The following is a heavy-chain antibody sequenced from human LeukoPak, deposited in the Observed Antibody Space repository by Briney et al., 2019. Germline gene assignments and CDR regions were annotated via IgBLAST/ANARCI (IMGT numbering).Heavy chain of an antibody. CDR1: GGSISSYY. CDR3: ASHTPRSGFVLLLSFDY. CDR2: IYYSGST. D-gene: IGHD3-9*01. V-gene: IGHV4-59*08. Sequence: SETLSLTCTVSGGSISSYYGSWIRRPPGKGLEWIGYIYYSGSTNYNPSLKSRVPISVDTSKSQFYMKLRSVTAADTAVYYCASHTPRSGFVLLLSFDYWGQGPLVTVSS. J-gene: IGHJ4*02.